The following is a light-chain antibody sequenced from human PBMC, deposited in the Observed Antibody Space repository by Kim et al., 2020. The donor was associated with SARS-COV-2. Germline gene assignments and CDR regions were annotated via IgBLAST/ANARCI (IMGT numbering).Light chain of an antibody. V-gene: IGKV3-20*01. CDR1: QSVSGSK. CDR2: GAS. Sequence: LSPGESATLSGRASQSVSGSKLVWYQQKPGQAPRLLIYGASSRATGIQDRFSGSGSGTDFTLTISRLEPEDVAVYYCQQYGSSPRTFGQGTKLEI. J-gene: IGKJ2*01. CDR3: QQYGSSPRT.